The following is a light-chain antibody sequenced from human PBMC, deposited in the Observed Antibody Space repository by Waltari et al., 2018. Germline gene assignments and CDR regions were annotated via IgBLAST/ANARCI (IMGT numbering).Light chain of an antibody. V-gene: IGKV1-39*02. CDR3: QHGYGSPFT. Sequence: DIQMTQSPSSLSASVGDRVTFTCRASRNVNNFLNWYQQKPGNAPKLLIYKASILQTGVPSRFSGSGSGTDFTFTISSLQPEYAATYYCQHGYGSPFTFGPGTKLHIE. CDR1: RNVNNF. CDR2: KAS. J-gene: IGKJ3*01.